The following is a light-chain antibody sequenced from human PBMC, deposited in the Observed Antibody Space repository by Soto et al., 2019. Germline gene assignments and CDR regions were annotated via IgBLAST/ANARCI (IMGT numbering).Light chain of an antibody. CDR1: QTIGSF. V-gene: IGKV1-39*01. J-gene: IGKJ1*01. Sequence: DIQMTQSPSSLSASVGDRVTITCRASQSISLASQTIGSFLSWYQYKPGRAPRLLIYATSTLQTGVPLRFSGSGSGTDFTLTISDLQPEDFAIYYCQQTYSRPWTFGQGTKVDIK. CDR2: ATS. CDR3: QQTYSRPWT.